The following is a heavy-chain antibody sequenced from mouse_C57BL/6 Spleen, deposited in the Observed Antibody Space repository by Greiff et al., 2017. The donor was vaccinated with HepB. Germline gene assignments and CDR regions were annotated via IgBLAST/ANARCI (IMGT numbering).Heavy chain of an antibody. V-gene: IGHV1-55*01. J-gene: IGHJ4*01. CDR1: GYTFTSYW. CDR2: IYPGSGST. CDR3: VRGMEGDYDGRYYYAMGY. Sequence: QVQLQQPGAELVKPGASVKMSCKASGYTFTSYWITWVKQRPGQGLEWIGDIYPGSGSTNYNEKFKSKATLTVDTSSSTAYMQLSSLTSEDSAVYYCVRGMEGDYDGRYYYAMGYWGQGTSVTVSS. D-gene: IGHD2-4*01.